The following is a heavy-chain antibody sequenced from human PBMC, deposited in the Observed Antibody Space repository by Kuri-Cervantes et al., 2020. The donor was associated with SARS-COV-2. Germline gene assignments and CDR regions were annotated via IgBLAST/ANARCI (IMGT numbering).Heavy chain of an antibody. CDR3: ARGLDSGSYLSPWGADY. V-gene: IGHV1-18*01. CDR1: ETTFPNYD. Sequence: ASVKVSCKAPETTFPNYDINWVRQATGQGLEWMGWISAYNGNTNYAQKLQGRVTMTTDTSTSTAYMELRSLRSDDTAVYYCARGLDSGSYLSPWGADYWGQGTLVTVSS. J-gene: IGHJ4*02. CDR2: ISAYNGNT. D-gene: IGHD1-26*01.